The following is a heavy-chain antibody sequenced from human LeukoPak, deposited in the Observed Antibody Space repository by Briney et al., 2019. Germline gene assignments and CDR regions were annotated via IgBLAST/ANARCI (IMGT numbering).Heavy chain of an antibody. D-gene: IGHD6-19*01. J-gene: IGHJ4*02. CDR1: GYTFTCYY. CDR2: INPNSGGT. CDR3: ASHLAVAGKPFAY. Sequence: ASVKVSCKASGYTFTCYYMHWVRQAPGQGREWRGWINPNSGGTNYAQKFQGRVTMTRDTSISTAYMELSRLRSDDTAVYYCASHLAVAGKPFAYWGQGTLVTVSS. V-gene: IGHV1-2*02.